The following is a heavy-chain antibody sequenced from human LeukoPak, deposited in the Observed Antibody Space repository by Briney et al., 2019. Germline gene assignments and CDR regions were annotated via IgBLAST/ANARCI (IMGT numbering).Heavy chain of an antibody. V-gene: IGHV3-23*01. CDR2: ISGSGGST. CDR3: AKGRDGYSQFDY. D-gene: IGHD5-24*01. J-gene: IGHJ4*02. Sequence: GGSLRLSCAASGFTFSSYAMSWVRQAPGRGLEWVSAISGSGGSTYYADSVKGRFAISRDNSKNTLYLQMNSLRAEDTAVYYCAKGRDGYSQFDYWGQGTLVTVSS. CDR1: GFTFSSYA.